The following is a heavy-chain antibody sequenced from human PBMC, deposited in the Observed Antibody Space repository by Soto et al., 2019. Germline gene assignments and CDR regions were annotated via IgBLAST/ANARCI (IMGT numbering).Heavy chain of an antibody. CDR3: AKARAPYYDFWSGYPVDY. CDR1: GLTFSTYG. CDR2: ISGSGGST. Sequence: PGGSLRLSCAPSGLTFSTYGMHWVRQAPGKGLEWVSAISGSGGSTYYADSVKGRFTISRDNSKNTLYLQMNSLRAEDTAVYYWAKARAPYYDFWSGYPVDYWGQGP. V-gene: IGHV3-23*01. D-gene: IGHD3-3*01. J-gene: IGHJ4*02.